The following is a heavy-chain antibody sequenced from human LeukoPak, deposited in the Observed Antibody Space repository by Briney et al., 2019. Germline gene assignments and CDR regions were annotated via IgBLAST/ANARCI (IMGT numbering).Heavy chain of an antibody. D-gene: IGHD6-6*01. Sequence: GGSLRLSCAASGFTFSSYAMSWVRQAPGKGLEWVSAISGSGGSTYYADSVKGRFTISRDNSKNTLYPQMNSLRAEDTAVYYCAKNVKQLVLGYYYYYMDVWGKGTTVTVSS. J-gene: IGHJ6*03. CDR2: ISGSGGST. CDR1: GFTFSSYA. V-gene: IGHV3-23*01. CDR3: AKNVKQLVLGYYYYYMDV.